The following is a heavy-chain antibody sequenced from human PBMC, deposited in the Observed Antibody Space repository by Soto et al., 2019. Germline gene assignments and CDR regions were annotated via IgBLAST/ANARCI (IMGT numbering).Heavy chain of an antibody. D-gene: IGHD7-27*01. CDR1: GGNIICYY. Sequence: PSVPKPLTNTVYGGNIICYYFSRISKKTGKGLEWIGEINHSGSTNYNPSLKSRVTISVDTSKNQFSLKLSSVTAADTAVYFCASDWLAGEPHRRWNYWGQGTLVTVSS. CDR3: ASDWLAGEPHRRWNY. V-gene: IGHV4-34*01. CDR2: INHSGST. J-gene: IGHJ4*01.